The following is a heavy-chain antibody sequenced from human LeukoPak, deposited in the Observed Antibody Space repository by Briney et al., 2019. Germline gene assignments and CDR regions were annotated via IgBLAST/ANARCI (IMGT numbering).Heavy chain of an antibody. Sequence: SETLFLTCTVSGGSISSSSYYWGWIRQPPGKGLEWIGSIYYSGSTYYNPSLKSRVTISVDTSKNQFSLKLSSVTAADTAVYYCARRKVWYNWNPQAPSLPFDYWGQGTLVTVSS. CDR3: ARRKVWYNWNPQAPSLPFDY. V-gene: IGHV4-39*01. CDR1: GGSISSSSYY. CDR2: IYYSGST. D-gene: IGHD1-20*01. J-gene: IGHJ4*02.